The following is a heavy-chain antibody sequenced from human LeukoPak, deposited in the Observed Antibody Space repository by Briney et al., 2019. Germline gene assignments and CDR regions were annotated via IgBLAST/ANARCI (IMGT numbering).Heavy chain of an antibody. D-gene: IGHD6-13*01. Sequence: ASVKVSCKASGHTFTDYDIKWVRQAPGHGLEWMGWINANSVVSNSAQKFQGRVTMTRDKSISTAYMELRSLRSDDTAVYYCARGSYWCDGWGQGTLVTLST. CDR2: INANSVVS. CDR1: GHTFTDYD. CDR3: ARGSYWCDG. V-gene: IGHV1-2*02. J-gene: IGHJ5*02.